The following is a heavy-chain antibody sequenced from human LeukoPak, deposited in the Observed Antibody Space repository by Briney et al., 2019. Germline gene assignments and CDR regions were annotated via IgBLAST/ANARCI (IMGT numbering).Heavy chain of an antibody. J-gene: IGHJ4*02. CDR2: IKQDGREE. Sequence: GGSLRLSCAAPGFTFSTYWMSWVRQAPGKGLEWVANIKQDGREEYYVDSVKGRFTISRDNAKNSLYLQMNSLRAEDTAVYYCARVEDYDILTGFDYWGQGTLVTVSS. D-gene: IGHD3-9*01. CDR3: ARVEDYDILTGFDY. CDR1: GFTFSTYW. V-gene: IGHV3-7*01.